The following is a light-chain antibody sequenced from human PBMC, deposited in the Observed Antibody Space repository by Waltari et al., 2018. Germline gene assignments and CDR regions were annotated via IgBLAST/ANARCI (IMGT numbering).Light chain of an antibody. CDR1: NSNIATNY. V-gene: IGLV1-47*01. J-gene: IGLJ3*02. CDR2: RNN. Sequence: QSVLTQPPSASGTPGQTVTISCSGSNSNIATNYVCWYQQVPGTAPNLLLYRNNQRPSGVPGRFSGSKSGTSASLAISGLRSEDEADYYCAAWDDSLSGWVFGGGTKLTVL. CDR3: AAWDDSLSGWV.